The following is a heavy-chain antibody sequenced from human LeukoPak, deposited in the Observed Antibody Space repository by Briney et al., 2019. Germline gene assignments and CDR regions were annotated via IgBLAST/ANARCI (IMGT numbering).Heavy chain of an antibody. D-gene: IGHD5-12*01. CDR2: IRHDGSNK. Sequence: PGGSLRLSCAASGFTFSSYGIHWVRQAPGQGLERVAFIRHDGSNKYYADSVKGRFTISRDNSKNTLYLQMNSLRAEKTAVYYCARGPSGYHNTGGQGTLVTVSS. V-gene: IGHV3-30*02. J-gene: IGHJ4*02. CDR1: GFTFSSYG. CDR3: ARGPSGYHNT.